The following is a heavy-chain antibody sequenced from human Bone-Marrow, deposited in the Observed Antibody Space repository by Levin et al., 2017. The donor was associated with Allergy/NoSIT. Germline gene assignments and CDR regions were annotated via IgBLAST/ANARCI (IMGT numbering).Heavy chain of an antibody. J-gene: IGHJ4*02. CDR1: GFAFSSYA. CDR2: ISFDGSYK. D-gene: IGHD4-17*01. V-gene: IGHV3-30*03. CDR3: ARDIRTYTRVTTSGLLDY. Sequence: PGGSLRLSCAASGFAFSSYAMHWVRQAPGKGLEWVAVISFDGSYKDYADSVKGRFLISRDNSENTLYLQMNSLRAEDTAVYYCARDIRTYTRVTTSGLLDYWGQGTLVTVSS.